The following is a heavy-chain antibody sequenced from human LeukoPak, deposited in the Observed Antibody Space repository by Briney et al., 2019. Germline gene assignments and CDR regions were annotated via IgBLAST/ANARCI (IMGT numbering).Heavy chain of an antibody. CDR1: GGTFSSYA. V-gene: IGHV1-69*04. D-gene: IGHD6-19*01. J-gene: IGHJ6*04. CDR3: ARGSGPLPYYYYYGMDV. Sequence: VASVKVSCKASGGTFSSYAISWVRQAPGQGLEWMGRIIPIFGIANYAQKFQGRVTITADKSTSTAYMELSSLRSEDTAVYYCARGSGPLPYYYYYGMDVWGKGTTVTVSS. CDR2: IIPIFGIA.